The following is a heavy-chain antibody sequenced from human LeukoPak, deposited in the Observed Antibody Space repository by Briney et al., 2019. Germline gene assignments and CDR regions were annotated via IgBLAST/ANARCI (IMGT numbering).Heavy chain of an antibody. J-gene: IGHJ4*02. CDR1: GFTFSSYS. D-gene: IGHD5/OR15-5a*01. Sequence: GGSLRLSCAASGFTFSSYSMNWVRQAPGKGLEWLSYISSSSSTIYYADSVKGRVTISRDNAKNSLYLQMNSLRAEDTAVYYCAMNGVYDSGPDVFFDYWGRGTLVTVSS. CDR2: ISSSSSTI. V-gene: IGHV3-48*04. CDR3: AMNGVYDSGPDVFFDY.